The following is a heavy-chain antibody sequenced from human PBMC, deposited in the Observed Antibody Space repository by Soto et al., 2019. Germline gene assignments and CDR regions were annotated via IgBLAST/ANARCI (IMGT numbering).Heavy chain of an antibody. J-gene: IGHJ4*02. D-gene: IGHD5-12*01. CDR1: GFTFSTAW. CDR2: IKPDGSET. CDR3: VRGSGYYYS. Sequence: VQLVQSGGGLVQPGGSLRLSCVASGFTFSTAWMSWVRQAPGKGLQWVANIKPDGSETNYVESVKGRFTISRDHAKNSLFLQMNSLGAEDTAVYYCVRGSGYYYSWGQGTLVTVSS. V-gene: IGHV3-7*04.